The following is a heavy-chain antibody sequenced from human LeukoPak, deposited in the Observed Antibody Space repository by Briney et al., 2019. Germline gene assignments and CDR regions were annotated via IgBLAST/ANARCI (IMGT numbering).Heavy chain of an antibody. CDR3: AKIPHPRIVGAAGYFDY. V-gene: IGHV3-23*01. CDR1: GFTFSSYA. Sequence: PGGSLRLSCAASGFTFSSYAMSWVRQAPGKGLEWVSAISANGGTTYYADSVKGRFTISRDNSKNTLYLQMNSLRAEDTAVYYCAKIPHPRIVGAAGYFDYWGQGTLVTVSS. D-gene: IGHD1-26*01. J-gene: IGHJ4*02. CDR2: ISANGGTT.